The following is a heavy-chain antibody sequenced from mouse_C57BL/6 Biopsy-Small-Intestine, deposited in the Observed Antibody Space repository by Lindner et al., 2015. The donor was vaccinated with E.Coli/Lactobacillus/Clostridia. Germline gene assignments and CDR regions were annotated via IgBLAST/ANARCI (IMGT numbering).Heavy chain of an antibody. Sequence: VQLQESGPELVKPGDSVKISCKASGYSFTGYFMNWVMQSHGKSLEWIGRINPYNGDTFYNQKFKGKATLTVDKSSSTAHMELRSLTSEDSAVYYCAGWAYGSSPFDYWGQGTTLTVSS. V-gene: IGHV1-20*01. CDR3: AGWAYGSSPFDY. D-gene: IGHD1-1*01. J-gene: IGHJ2*01. CDR2: INPYNGDT. CDR1: GYSFTGYF.